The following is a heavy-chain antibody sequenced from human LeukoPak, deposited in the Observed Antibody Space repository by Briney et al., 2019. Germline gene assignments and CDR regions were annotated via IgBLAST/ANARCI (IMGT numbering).Heavy chain of an antibody. J-gene: IGHJ4*02. CDR1: GGSFSGYY. CDR3: ASAGSSGYSPPVGY. D-gene: IGHD3-22*01. CDR2: INHSGST. Sequence: SETLSLTCAVYGGSFSGYYWSWIRQPPGKGLEWIGEINHSGSTNYNPSLKSRVTISVDTSKSQFSLKLSSVTAADTAVYYCASAGSSGYSPPVGYWGQGTLVTVSS. V-gene: IGHV4-34*01.